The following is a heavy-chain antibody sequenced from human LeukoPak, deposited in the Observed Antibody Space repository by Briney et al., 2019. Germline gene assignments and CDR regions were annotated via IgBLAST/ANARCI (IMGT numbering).Heavy chain of an antibody. CDR2: INHSGST. D-gene: IGHD3-22*01. CDR3: ASYYDSSGTFDY. Sequence: SETLSLTCAVYGGSFSGYYWSWIRQPPGKGLEWIGEINHSGSTNYNPSLKSRVTISVDTSKNQFSLKLSSVTAADTAVYYCASYYDSSGTFDYWGQGTLVTVSS. CDR1: GGSFSGYY. J-gene: IGHJ4*02. V-gene: IGHV4-34*01.